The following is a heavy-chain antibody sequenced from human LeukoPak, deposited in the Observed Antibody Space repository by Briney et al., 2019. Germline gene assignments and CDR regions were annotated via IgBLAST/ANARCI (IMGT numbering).Heavy chain of an antibody. CDR2: INPNTGGT. D-gene: IGHD3-22*01. CDR3: ARRYYYSTEFDP. CDR1: GYTFTGYY. J-gene: IGHJ5*02. Sequence: ASVKVSCKASGYTFTGYYIHWVRQAPGQGLEWMGRINPNTGGTDYAQKFQGRVTMTRDTSITTAYMELSRLTSDDTAIYCCARRYYYSTEFDPWGQGTLVTVSS. V-gene: IGHV1-2*06.